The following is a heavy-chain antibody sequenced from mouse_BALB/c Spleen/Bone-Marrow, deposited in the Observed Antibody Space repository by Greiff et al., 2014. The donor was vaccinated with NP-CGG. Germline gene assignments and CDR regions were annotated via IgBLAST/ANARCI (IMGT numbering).Heavy chain of an antibody. CDR2: IAPGSGST. Sequence: DLVKPGASVKLSCKASGYTFTSYWINWIKQRPGKGLEWIGRIAPGSGSTYYNEMFKGKATLTVDTSSSTAYIQLSSLTSEDTAVYYCAYGMDYWGQGTSVTVSS. CDR1: GYTFTSYW. V-gene: IGHV1S41*01. CDR3: AYGMDY. J-gene: IGHJ4*01.